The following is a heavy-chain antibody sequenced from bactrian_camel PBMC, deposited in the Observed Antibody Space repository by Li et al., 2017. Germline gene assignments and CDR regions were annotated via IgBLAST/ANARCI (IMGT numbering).Heavy chain of an antibody. Sequence: HVQLVESGGGLVQPGGPLTLSCSASGYTFATHCVGWFRQAPGKEREEVAGIDVNGGTNYADSVKGRFTITQDDDKNTMYLQMDGLKPEDTAMYYCARDLLSGSHCVPRASLFAYWGQGTQVTVS. CDR2: IDVNGGT. V-gene: IGHV3S53*01. CDR1: GYTFATHC. D-gene: IGHD3*01. J-gene: IGHJ6*01. CDR3: ARDLLSGSHCVPRASLFAY.